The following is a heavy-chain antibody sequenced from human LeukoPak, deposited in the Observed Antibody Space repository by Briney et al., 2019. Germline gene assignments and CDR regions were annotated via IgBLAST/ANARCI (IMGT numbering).Heavy chain of an antibody. CDR3: ARVAPQYSGGLDY. J-gene: IGHJ4*02. V-gene: IGHV1-2*02. CDR2: INPNSGGT. CDR1: GYTFTGYY. D-gene: IGHD6-19*01. Sequence: ASVKVSCKASGYTFTGYYMHWVRQAPGQGLEWMGWINPNSGGTNYAQKFQGRVTMTRDTSISTAYMELSRLRSDDTAVYYCARVAPQYSGGLDYWGQGTLVTVSS.